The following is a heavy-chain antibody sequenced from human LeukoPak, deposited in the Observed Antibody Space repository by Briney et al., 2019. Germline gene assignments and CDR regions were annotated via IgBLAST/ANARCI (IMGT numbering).Heavy chain of an antibody. V-gene: IGHV1-18*01. CDR1: GYTFTSYG. CDR2: ISTYNGNT. Sequence: GASVKVSCKASGYTFTSYGINWVRQAPGQGLEWMGWISTYNGNTNYAQKFQGRVTMTTDTSTSRAYMELRSLRSDDTAVYYCARGRSGYYLGSDAFDIWGQGTMVTVSS. J-gene: IGHJ3*02. CDR3: ARGRSGYYLGSDAFDI. D-gene: IGHD3-22*01.